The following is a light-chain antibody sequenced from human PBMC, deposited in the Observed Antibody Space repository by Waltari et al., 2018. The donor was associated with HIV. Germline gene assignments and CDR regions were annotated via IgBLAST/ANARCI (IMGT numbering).Light chain of an antibody. Sequence: QSALTQPASASGSPGQSIPISCTGTSHDIGRYDNVSWYQQHPGKAPKLIIYNVNRRPTGVSDRFSGSKSGNTASLTISGLQPEDEADYYCGAYTGSGNLGLFGGGTKLTVL. CDR3: GAYTGSGNLGL. V-gene: IGLV2-14*03. J-gene: IGLJ2*01. CDR2: NVN. CDR1: SHDIGRYDN.